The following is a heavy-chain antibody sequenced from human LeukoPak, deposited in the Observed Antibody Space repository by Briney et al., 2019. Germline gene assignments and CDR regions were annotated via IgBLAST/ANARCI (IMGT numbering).Heavy chain of an antibody. CDR3: ARVLGRGSYYRLDP. J-gene: IGHJ5*02. V-gene: IGHV3-53*01. D-gene: IGHD1-26*01. CDR1: GFTVSSNS. Sequence: GGSLRLSCTVSGFTVSSNSMSWVRQAPGKGLEWVSFIYSDNTHYSDSVKGRFTISRDNSKNTLYFQMNSLRAEDTAVYYCARVLGRGSYYRLDPWGQGTLVTVSS. CDR2: IYSDNT.